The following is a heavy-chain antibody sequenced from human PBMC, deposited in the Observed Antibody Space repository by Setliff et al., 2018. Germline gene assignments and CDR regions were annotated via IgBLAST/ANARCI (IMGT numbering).Heavy chain of an antibody. J-gene: IGHJ4*02. CDR2: IHYRGTT. CDR1: GASISSGTYY. D-gene: IGHD1-1*01. V-gene: IGHV4-39*01. CDR3: ARNGTYRYFDY. Sequence: SETLSLTCTVSGASISSGTYYWAWLRQPPGKGLEWIGRIHYRGTTYSNASLARRLTISVDTAKHQFSLTLTSVTAADTAVYYCARNGTYRYFDYWGQGTRVTVSS.